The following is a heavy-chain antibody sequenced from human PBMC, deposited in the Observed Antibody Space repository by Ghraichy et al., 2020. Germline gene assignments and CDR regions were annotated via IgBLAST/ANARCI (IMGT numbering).Heavy chain of an antibody. CDR2: IYYSGST. Sequence: SETLSLTCTVSGGSISSYYWSWIRQPPGKGLEWIGYIYYSGSTNYNPSLKRRVTISVDTSKNQFSLKLSSVTAADTAVYYCARHFPPYIAARHYYYYMDVWGKGTTVTVSS. V-gene: IGHV4-59*08. J-gene: IGHJ6*03. CDR1: GGSISSYY. D-gene: IGHD6-6*01. CDR3: ARHFPPYIAARHYYYYMDV.